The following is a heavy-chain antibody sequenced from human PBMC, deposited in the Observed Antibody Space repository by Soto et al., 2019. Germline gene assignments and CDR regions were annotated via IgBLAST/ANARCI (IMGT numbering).Heavy chain of an antibody. CDR3: AKAGGLRYYYYYYGMDV. Sequence: QVQLVESGGGVVQPGRSLRLSCAASGFTFSSYGMHWVRQAPGKGLEWVAVISYDGSNKYYADSVKGRFTISRDNSKNTMYLQMISLLAEDTAVYYCAKAGGLRYYYYYYGMDVWGQGTTVTVSS. D-gene: IGHD3-16*01. CDR2: ISYDGSNK. CDR1: GFTFSSYG. J-gene: IGHJ6*02. V-gene: IGHV3-30*18.